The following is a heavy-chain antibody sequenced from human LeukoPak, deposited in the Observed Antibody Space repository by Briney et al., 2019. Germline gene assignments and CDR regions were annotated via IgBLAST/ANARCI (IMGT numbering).Heavy chain of an antibody. CDR3: ARGPGTVVTRGDF. J-gene: IGHJ4*02. CDR2: ISAYNGNR. CDR1: GYTFTNYG. D-gene: IGHD2-21*02. Sequence: ASVKVSCKASGYTFTNYGISWVRQAPGQGLEWMGWISAYNGNRNYAQKFQGRVTMTTGTSTTTAFMELRSLRSDDTAVYYCARGPGTVVTRGDFWGQGTLVTVSS. V-gene: IGHV1-18*01.